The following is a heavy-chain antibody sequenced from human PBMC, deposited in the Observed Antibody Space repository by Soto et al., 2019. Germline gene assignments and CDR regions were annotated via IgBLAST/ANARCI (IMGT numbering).Heavy chain of an antibody. CDR3: AASIFYYGMDV. CDR1: GYTFTNYW. V-gene: IGHV5-51*01. Sequence: GASLKISCKGSGYTFTNYWIGWVRQMPGKGLEWMGIIYPGDSDTKYNPSFQGQVTISAGKSITTTYLRWTSLKASDTAIYYCAASIFYYGMDVWGQGTTVTVSS. CDR2: IYPGDSDT. J-gene: IGHJ6*02.